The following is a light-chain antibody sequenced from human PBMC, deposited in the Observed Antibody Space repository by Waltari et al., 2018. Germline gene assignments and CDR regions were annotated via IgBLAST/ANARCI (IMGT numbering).Light chain of an antibody. J-gene: IGLJ2*01. CDR3: QVWDSSRDLVL. CDR2: DDS. Sequence: SYVLTQPPSVSVAPGRTATITCGGDNIGSQGWNWYQQRPGQAPVLVVYDDSDRPSDIPERFSGSISGNMATLTVSRVEAGDEADYYCQVWDSSRDLVLIGGGTKLTVL. V-gene: IGLV3-21*03. CDR1: NIGSQG.